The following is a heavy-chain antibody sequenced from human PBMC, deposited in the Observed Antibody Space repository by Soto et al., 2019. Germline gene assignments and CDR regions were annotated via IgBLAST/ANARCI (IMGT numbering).Heavy chain of an antibody. V-gene: IGHV1-18*01. CDR1: GYTFTSYG. CDR3: ARDISAEGLGGIAAAGMDV. J-gene: IGHJ6*02. CDR2: ISAYNGNT. D-gene: IGHD6-13*01. Sequence: QVQLVQSGAEVKKPGASVKVSCKASGYTFTSYGISWVRQAPGQGLEWMGWISAYNGNTNYAQKLQGRVTMTTDTSTSTAYMELRSLRSDDTAVYYCARDISAEGLGGIAAAGMDVWGQGTTVTVSS.